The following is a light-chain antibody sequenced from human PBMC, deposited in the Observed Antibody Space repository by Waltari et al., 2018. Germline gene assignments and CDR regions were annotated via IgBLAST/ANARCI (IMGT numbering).Light chain of an antibody. V-gene: IGKV4-1*01. CDR3: QQYYSTCQ. CDR2: WAS. CDR1: QSVLHSSNNKNY. Sequence: DIVMTQSPDSLAVSRGESATIHCKSSQSVLHSSNNKNYLAWYQQKPGQPPKLLIYWASTRESGVPDRFSGSGSGTDFTLTISSLQAEDVAVYYCQQYYSTCQFGQGTKVEIK. J-gene: IGKJ1*01.